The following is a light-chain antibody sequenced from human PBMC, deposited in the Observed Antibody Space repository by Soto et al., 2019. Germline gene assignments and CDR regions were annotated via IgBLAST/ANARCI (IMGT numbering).Light chain of an antibody. CDR3: SSYGGSSNLV. CDR1: SSDVGGYNY. J-gene: IGLJ2*01. CDR2: EVN. V-gene: IGLV2-8*01. Sequence: QSALTQPPSASGSPGQSVTISCNGTSSDVGGYNYVSWYQQHPGKAPKLMIYEVNKRPSGVPDRFSGSKSGNTASLTVSGLQAEDEADYYCSSYGGSSNLVFGGGTKLTVL.